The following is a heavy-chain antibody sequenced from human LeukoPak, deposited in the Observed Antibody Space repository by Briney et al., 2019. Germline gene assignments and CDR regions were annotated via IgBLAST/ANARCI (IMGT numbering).Heavy chain of an antibody. J-gene: IGHJ4*02. CDR2: ISSSSSYI. CDR1: GFTFSSYS. Sequence: GGSLRLSCAASGFTFSSYSMNWVRQAPGKGLEWVSSISSSSSYIYYADSVKGRFTISRDNSKNTLYLQMNSLRAEDTALYYCAKGLERESRLDSWGQGTLVTVSS. V-gene: IGHV3-21*04. D-gene: IGHD1-1*01. CDR3: AKGLERESRLDS.